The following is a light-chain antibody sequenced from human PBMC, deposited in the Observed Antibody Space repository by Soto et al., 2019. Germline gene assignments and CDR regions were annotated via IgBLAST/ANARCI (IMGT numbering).Light chain of an antibody. CDR3: AAWDDSLNGRV. J-gene: IGLJ1*01. CDR2: TNN. CDR1: SSNIGSSN. V-gene: IGLV1-44*01. Sequence: QSVLTQPASASGTPGQRVTISYSGSSSNIGSSNVNWYQQLPGTAPKLLIYTNNQRPSGVPDRFSGSKSGTSASLAISGLQSEDEADYYCAAWDDSLNGRVFGTGTKVTVL.